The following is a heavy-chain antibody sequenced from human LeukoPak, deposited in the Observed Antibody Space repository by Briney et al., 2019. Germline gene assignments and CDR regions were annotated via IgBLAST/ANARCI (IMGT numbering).Heavy chain of an antibody. CDR2: IIPIFGTA. J-gene: IGHJ4*02. Sequence: ASVKVSCKASGGTFSSYAISWVRQAPGQGLEWMGGIIPIFGTANYAQKFQGRVTITADESTSTAYMELSSLRSEDTAVYYCARGGNDYGDYVGFRGGPSFDYWGQGTLVTVSS. CDR1: GGTFSSYA. V-gene: IGHV1-69*01. D-gene: IGHD4-17*01. CDR3: ARGGNDYGDYVGFRGGPSFDY.